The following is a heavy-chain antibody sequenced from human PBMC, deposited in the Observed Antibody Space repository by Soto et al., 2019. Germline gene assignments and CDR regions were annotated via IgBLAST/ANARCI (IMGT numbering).Heavy chain of an antibody. Sequence: QVQLVESGGGVVQPGRSLRLSCAASGFTFSSYAMHWVRQAPGKGLEWVAVISYEGSNKYYADSVKGRFTISRDNSKNTLYLQMNSLRAADTAVYYCARDPGGSYFWYSSSYYYDGMDVWGQGTTVTVSS. CDR2: ISYEGSNK. J-gene: IGHJ6*02. D-gene: IGHD1-26*01. V-gene: IGHV3-30-3*01. CDR1: GFTFSSYA. CDR3: ARDPGGSYFWYSSSYYYDGMDV.